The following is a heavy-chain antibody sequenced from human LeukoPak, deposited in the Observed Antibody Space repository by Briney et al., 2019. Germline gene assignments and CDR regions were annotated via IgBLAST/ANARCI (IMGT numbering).Heavy chain of an antibody. CDR1: GYTFTSYA. CDR3: ARTMVRGVMIYYGMDV. V-gene: IGHV1-3*01. Sequence: ASVKVSCKASGYTFTSYAMHWVRQAPGQRLEWMGWINVGNGNTKYSQKFQGRVTITRDTSASTAYMELSSLRSEDTAVYYCARTMVRGVMIYYGMDVWGQGTTVTVSS. D-gene: IGHD3-10*01. CDR2: INVGNGNT. J-gene: IGHJ6*02.